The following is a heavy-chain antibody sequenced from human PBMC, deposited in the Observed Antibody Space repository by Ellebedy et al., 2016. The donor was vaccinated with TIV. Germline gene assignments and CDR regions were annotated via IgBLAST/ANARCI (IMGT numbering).Heavy chain of an antibody. D-gene: IGHD2-15*01. CDR2: IYYSGST. CDR1: GGSISSYY. J-gene: IGHJ6*03. CDR3: TRAKVALVYYYMDV. Sequence: SETLSLTCTVSGGSISSYYWSWIRQPPGKGLEWIGYIYYSGSTNYNPSLKSRVTISVDTSKNQFSLSLSSVSDADTAVYYCTRAKVALVYYYMDVWGKGTTVTVSS. V-gene: IGHV4-59*01.